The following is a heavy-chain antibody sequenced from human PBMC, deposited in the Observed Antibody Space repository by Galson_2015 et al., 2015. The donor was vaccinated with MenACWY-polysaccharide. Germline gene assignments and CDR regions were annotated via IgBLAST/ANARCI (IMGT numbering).Heavy chain of an antibody. D-gene: IGHD5-12*01. J-gene: IGHJ4*02. V-gene: IGHV3-74*01. CDR1: GFTFSTYW. CDR2: IRSDGSST. Sequence: SLRLSCAASGFTFSTYWMHWVRQAPGKGLVWASRIRSDGSSTNYADSVKGRFTISRDNAKNTLYLQMNSLRAEDTALYYCARGYSAYDWGQGTLVTVSA. CDR3: ARGYSAYD.